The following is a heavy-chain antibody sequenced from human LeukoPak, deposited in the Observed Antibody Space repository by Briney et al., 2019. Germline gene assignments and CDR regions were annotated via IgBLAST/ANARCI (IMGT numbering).Heavy chain of an antibody. CDR2: INSDQTNS. D-gene: IGHD2-21*01. CDR1: GFTVSSNY. J-gene: IGHJ4*02. Sequence: TGGSLRLSCAASGFTVSSNYMNWVRQAPGKAPEWVSAINSDQTNSWHADSVKGRFTISRDNAKNTVYLEMRSLRAEDTAIYYCAKGGTYCFNYCYGTKHWGQGTLVTVSS. CDR3: AKGGTYCFNYCYGTKH. V-gene: IGHV3-21*01.